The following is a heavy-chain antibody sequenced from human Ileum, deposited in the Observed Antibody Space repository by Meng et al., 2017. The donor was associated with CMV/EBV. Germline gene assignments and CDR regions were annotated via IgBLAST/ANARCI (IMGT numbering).Heavy chain of an antibody. CDR2: ISGSGANS. J-gene: IGHJ4*02. CDR1: GLTFNSYS. CDR3: AKDRYLERAHFDY. V-gene: IGHV3-23*01. Sequence: GESLKISCVASGLTFNSYSMGWVRQAPGKGLEWVAAISGSGANSYYAESVKGRATISRDNSKNTLLLELNGLRAEDTAVYYCAKDRYLERAHFDYWGQGTLVTVSS. D-gene: IGHD3-3*01.